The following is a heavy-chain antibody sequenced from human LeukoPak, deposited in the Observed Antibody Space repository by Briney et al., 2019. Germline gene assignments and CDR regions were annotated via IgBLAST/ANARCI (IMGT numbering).Heavy chain of an antibody. J-gene: IGHJ4*02. V-gene: IGHV1-18*01. Sequence: ASVKASCKASGYTFTSYGISWVRQAPGQGLEWMGWISAYNGNTNYAQKLQGRVTMTTDTSTSTAYMELRSLRSDDTAVYYCARLYYYDSSGYYFPVGFDYRGQGTLVTVSS. CDR2: ISAYNGNT. CDR3: ARLYYYDSSGYYFPVGFDY. CDR1: GYTFTSYG. D-gene: IGHD3-22*01.